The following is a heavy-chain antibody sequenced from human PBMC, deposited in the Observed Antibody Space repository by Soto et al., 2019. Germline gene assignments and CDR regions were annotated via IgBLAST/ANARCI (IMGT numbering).Heavy chain of an antibody. CDR1: GYSFTSYW. V-gene: IGHV5-10-1*01. CDR3: ARLYSGSYSSLYYFDY. D-gene: IGHD1-26*01. CDR2: IDPSDSYT. Sequence: GESLKLSCKGSGYSFTSYWISWVRQMPGKGLEWMGRIDPSDSYTNYSPSFQGHVTISADKSISTAYLQWSSLKASDTAMYYCARLYSGSYSSLYYFDYWGQGTLVTVSS. J-gene: IGHJ4*02.